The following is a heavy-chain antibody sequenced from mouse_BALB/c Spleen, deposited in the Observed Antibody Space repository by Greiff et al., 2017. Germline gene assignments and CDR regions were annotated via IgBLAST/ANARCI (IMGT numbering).Heavy chain of an antibody. V-gene: IGHV1S56*01. CDR1: GYTFTSYY. J-gene: IGHJ4*01. Sequence: QVQLQQSGPELVKPGASVKMSCKASGYTFTSYYIHWVKQRPGQGLEWIGWIYPGDGSTKYNEKFKGKTTLTADKSSSTAYMLLSSLTSEDSAIYFCARPGLRRDAMDYWGQGTSVTVSS. D-gene: IGHD3-1*01. CDR3: ARPGLRRDAMDY. CDR2: IYPGDGST.